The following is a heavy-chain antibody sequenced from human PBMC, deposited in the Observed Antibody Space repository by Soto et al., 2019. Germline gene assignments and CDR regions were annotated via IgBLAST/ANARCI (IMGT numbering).Heavy chain of an antibody. V-gene: IGHV1-3*01. CDR1: GYTFTSYA. CDR3: ARGGRPMVRGVITHFDY. J-gene: IGHJ4*02. D-gene: IGHD3-10*01. CDR2: INAGNGNT. Sequence: ASVKVSCKASGYTFTSYAMHWVRQAPGQRLEWMGWINAGNGNTKYSQKFQGRVTITRDTSASTAYMELSSLRSEDTAVYYCARGGRPMVRGVITHFDYWGQGTLVTVSS.